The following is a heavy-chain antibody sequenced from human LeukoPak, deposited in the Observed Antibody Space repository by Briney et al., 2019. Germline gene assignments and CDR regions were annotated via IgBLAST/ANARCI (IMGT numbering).Heavy chain of an antibody. CDR3: AIHAYYYDRSGSYEAFDI. D-gene: IGHD3-22*01. CDR1: GGSMSNYY. V-gene: IGHV4-59*08. CDR2: MYYSGST. Sequence: SETLSLTCTVSGGSMSNYYWTWIRQPPGKGLEWIGSMYYSGSTNYKPSLKSRVTISVDTSKNQFSLKLSSVTAADTAVYYCAIHAYYYDRSGSYEAFDIWGQGTMVTVSS. J-gene: IGHJ3*02.